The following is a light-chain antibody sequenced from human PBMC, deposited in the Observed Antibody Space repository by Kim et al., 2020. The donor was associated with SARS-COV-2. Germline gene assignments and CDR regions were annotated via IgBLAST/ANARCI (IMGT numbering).Light chain of an antibody. J-gene: IGLJ3*02. CDR3: QAWDRSLWV. V-gene: IGLV3-1*01. CDR2: QDS. Sequence: SYELTQPPSVSVSPGQTASITCSGDKLGDKYACWYQQKPGQSPVLVIYQDSKRPSGIPERFSGSNSGNTATLTISGTQAMDEADYYCQAWDRSLWV. CDR1: KLGDKY.